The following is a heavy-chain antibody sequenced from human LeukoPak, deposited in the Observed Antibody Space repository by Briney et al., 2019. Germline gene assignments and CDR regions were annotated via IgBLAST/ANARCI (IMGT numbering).Heavy chain of an antibody. D-gene: IGHD3-3*01. CDR1: GGSISSGSYY. CDR2: IYTSGST. CDR3: ARVDYDFWSGYYM. V-gene: IGHV4-61*02. Sequence: PSQTLSLTCTVSGGSISSGSYYWSWIRQPAGKGLEWIGRIYTSGSTNYNPSLKSRVTISVDTSKNQCSLKLSSVTAADTAVYYCARVDYDFWSGYYMWGQGTLVTVSS. J-gene: IGHJ4*02.